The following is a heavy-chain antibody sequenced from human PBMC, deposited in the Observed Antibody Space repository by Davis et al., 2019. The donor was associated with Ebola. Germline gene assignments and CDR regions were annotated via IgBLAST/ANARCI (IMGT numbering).Heavy chain of an antibody. CDR3: ARSMYYGSGSYYRADYYYYYGMDV. Sequence: GESLKISCAASGFAFSSYSMNWVRQAPGKGLEWVSYISSSGSTIYYADSVKGRFTISRDNAKNSLYLQMNSLRAEDTAVYYCARSMYYGSGSYYRADYYYYYGMDVWGKGTTVTVSS. CDR2: ISSSGSTI. J-gene: IGHJ6*04. V-gene: IGHV3-48*04. D-gene: IGHD3-10*01. CDR1: GFAFSSYS.